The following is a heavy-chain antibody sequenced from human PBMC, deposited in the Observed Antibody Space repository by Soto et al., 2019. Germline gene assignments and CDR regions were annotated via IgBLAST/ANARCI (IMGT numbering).Heavy chain of an antibody. CDR3: ATWVDYGDFDGYDF. CDR2: VDPNGGGS. V-gene: IGHV1-2*04. CDR1: GYSFTDYK. Sequence: GPSVKVSCKTSGYSFTDYKLHWVRQAPGQGLEWMGWVDPNGGGSNSAQKFQGSVTMTWDTSITTAYLDLTRLTTNDTATYFCATWVDYGDFDGYDFWGQGTLVTVSS. D-gene: IGHD4-17*01. J-gene: IGHJ4*02.